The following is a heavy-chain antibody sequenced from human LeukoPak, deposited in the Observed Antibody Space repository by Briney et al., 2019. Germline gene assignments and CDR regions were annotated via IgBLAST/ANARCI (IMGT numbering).Heavy chain of an antibody. J-gene: IGHJ4*02. CDR2: IYYSGST. Sequence: PSGTLSLTCTVSGGSISSYYWSWIRQPPGKGLEWIGYIYYSGSTNYNPSLKSRVTISVDTSKNQFSLKLSSVTAADTAVYYCARHGSSAGYEAFDYYDSSGYFVGTFDYWGQGTLVTVSS. CDR1: GGSISSYY. D-gene: IGHD3-22*01. CDR3: ARHGSSAGYEAFDYYDSSGYFVGTFDY. V-gene: IGHV4-59*08.